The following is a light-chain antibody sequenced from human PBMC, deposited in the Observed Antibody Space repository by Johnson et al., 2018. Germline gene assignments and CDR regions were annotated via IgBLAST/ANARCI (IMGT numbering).Light chain of an antibody. V-gene: IGLV1-51*02. Sequence: QSVLTQPPSVSVAPGQKVTISCSGSSSNIGNNYVSWYQQLPGTAPKLLIYENNKRPSGIPDRFSGSKSGTSATLGITGLQTGDEAADYCGTWDSSLSAVNFFGTGTKVTVL. CDR2: ENN. CDR3: GTWDSSLSAVNF. CDR1: SSNIGNNY. J-gene: IGLJ1*01.